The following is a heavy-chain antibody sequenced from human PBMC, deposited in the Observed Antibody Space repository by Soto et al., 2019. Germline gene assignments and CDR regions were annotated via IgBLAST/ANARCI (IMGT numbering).Heavy chain of an antibody. D-gene: IGHD1-26*01. CDR1: GFPFSSNA. V-gene: IGHV3-23*01. J-gene: IGHJ4*02. CDR2: ITNRGGDT. CDR3: ARASGESYQESRVFDS. Sequence: EVQLLESGGDLVQPGGSLRLSCAAYGFPFSSNALSWVRQAPGKGLEWVSAITNRGGDTLYAASVKGLFTISRDNFKNTLYLQMNSLSAEDTAIYYCARASGESYQESRVFDSCGQRTRVTVSS.